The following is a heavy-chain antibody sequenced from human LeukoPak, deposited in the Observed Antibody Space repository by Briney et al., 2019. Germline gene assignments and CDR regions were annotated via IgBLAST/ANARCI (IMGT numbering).Heavy chain of an antibody. CDR3: ASCRTDDYGDYVLDY. D-gene: IGHD4-17*01. J-gene: IGHJ4*02. V-gene: IGHV3-48*04. Sequence: GGSLRLSCAASGFTFSSYGMHWVRQAPGKGLEWVSYISSSGSTIYYADSVKGRFTISRDNAKNSLYLQMNSLRAEDTAVYYCASCRTDDYGDYVLDYWGQGTLVTVSS. CDR1: GFTFSSYG. CDR2: ISSSGSTI.